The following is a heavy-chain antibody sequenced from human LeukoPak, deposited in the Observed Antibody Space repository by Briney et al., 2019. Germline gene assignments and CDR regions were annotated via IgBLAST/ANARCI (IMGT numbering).Heavy chain of an antibody. J-gene: IGHJ6*04. CDR1: GHSISSRNW. CDR2: IHHSEST. D-gene: IGHD4-11*01. CDR3: ARSPYTYYAMDV. V-gene: IGHV4-4*01. Sequence: PPETLSLTCVVSGHSISSRNWWSCVRQSPGKGLEWIGEIHHSESTNSNPSLKSRVTISVDKSKNQISLKLTSVTAADTAVYFCARSPYTYYAMDVWGKGTTVTVSS.